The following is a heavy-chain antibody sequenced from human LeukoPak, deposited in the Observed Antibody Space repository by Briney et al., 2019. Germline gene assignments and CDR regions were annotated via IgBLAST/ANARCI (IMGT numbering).Heavy chain of an antibody. V-gene: IGHV3-21*01. D-gene: IGHD3-22*01. CDR3: AREIPPYYYDSSGYCPFDY. J-gene: IGHJ4*02. CDR1: GFTFSSYN. Sequence: PGGSLRLSCAASGFTFSSYNMNWVRQAPGKGLEWVSSISSSSSYIYYADSVKDRFTISRDNAKNSLYLQMNSLRAEDTAVYYCAREIPPYYYDSSGYCPFDYWGQGTLVTVSS. CDR2: ISSSSSYI.